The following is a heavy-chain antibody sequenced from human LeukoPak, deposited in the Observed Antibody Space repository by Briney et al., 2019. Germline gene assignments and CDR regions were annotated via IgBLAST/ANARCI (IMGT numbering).Heavy chain of an antibody. D-gene: IGHD2-2*02. CDR1: GGSISSYY. CDR2: IYYSGST. Sequence: PSETLSLTCTVSGGSISSYYWSWIRQPPGRGLEWLGYIYYSGSTSYNASLKSGVTISVDTSKNQFSLQLSSVTGADTAVYYCARADIVVVPAAIRGAFDIWGQGTMVTVSS. CDR3: ARADIVVVPAAIRGAFDI. J-gene: IGHJ3*02. V-gene: IGHV4-59*13.